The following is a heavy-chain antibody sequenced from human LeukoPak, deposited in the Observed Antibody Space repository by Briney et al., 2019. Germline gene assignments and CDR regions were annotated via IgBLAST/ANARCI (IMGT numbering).Heavy chain of an antibody. CDR1: GFTFDDYA. J-gene: IGHJ6*02. V-gene: IGHV3-9*01. D-gene: IGHD1-26*01. Sequence: PGRSLRLSCAASGFTFDDYAMHWVRQAPGKGLEWVSGISWNSGSIGYADSVKGRFTISRDNAKNSLYLQMNSLRAEDTALYYCAKVREAYYYYGMDVWGQGTAVTVSS. CDR3: AKVREAYYYYGMDV. CDR2: ISWNSGSI.